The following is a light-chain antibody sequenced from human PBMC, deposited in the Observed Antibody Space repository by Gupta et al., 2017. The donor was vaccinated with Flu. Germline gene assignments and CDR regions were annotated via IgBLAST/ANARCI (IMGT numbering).Light chain of an antibody. CDR3: QQTDKDHPDYT. Sequence: DMQLTQYPSSLSASVGDRVTITCRASQTISSYLNWYQQKPGKAPKLLIFATSSLQPGVPSRFSGSGVGTEFNLTISSRQPGECETYNCQQTDKDHPDYTFGQGTKVEMK. CDR2: ATS. CDR1: QTISSY. V-gene: IGKV1-39*01. J-gene: IGKJ2*01.